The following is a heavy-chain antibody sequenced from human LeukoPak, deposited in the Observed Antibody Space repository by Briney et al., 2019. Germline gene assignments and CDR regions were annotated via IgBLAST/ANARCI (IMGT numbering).Heavy chain of an antibody. V-gene: IGHV3-66*02. D-gene: IGHD6-13*01. CDR1: GFTVSSNY. CDR2: IYSGGTT. Sequence: PGGSLRLSCAASGFTVSSNYMSWVRQAPGKGLEWVPVIYSGGTTYYADSVKGRFTISRDNSKNTLYLHMNSLRTEDTGVYYCARDSGDSSSWPYYFDYWGQGTLVTVSS. J-gene: IGHJ4*02. CDR3: ARDSGDSSSWPYYFDY.